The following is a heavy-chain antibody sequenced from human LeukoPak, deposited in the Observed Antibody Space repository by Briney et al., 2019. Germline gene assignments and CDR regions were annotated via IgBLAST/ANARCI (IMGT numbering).Heavy chain of an antibody. CDR2: ISDSGST. V-gene: IGHV4-59*08. J-gene: IGHJ4*02. CDR1: GGSISSYY. D-gene: IGHD2-15*01. Sequence: KPSETLSLTCSVSGGSISSYYWSWIRQPPGKGLEWIGYISDSGSTNYNPSLKSRVTISVDTSKNQFSLKLSSVTAADTAVYYCARLERESAAYWGQGTLVTVSS. CDR3: ARLERESAAY.